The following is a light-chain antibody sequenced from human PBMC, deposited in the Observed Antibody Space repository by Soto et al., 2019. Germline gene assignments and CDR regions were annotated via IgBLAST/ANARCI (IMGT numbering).Light chain of an antibody. CDR3: QQSEALVLR. V-gene: IGKV1-33*01. CDR2: DAS. Sequence: DIQMTQSPSSLSASVGDRVTISCQASQDITDYLNWYQQKPGKAPRLLIYDASNLETGVPSRFSGSESGTALTFTISSLQPEDIATYYCQQSEALVLRFGGGNKVEL. J-gene: IGKJ4*02. CDR1: QDITDY.